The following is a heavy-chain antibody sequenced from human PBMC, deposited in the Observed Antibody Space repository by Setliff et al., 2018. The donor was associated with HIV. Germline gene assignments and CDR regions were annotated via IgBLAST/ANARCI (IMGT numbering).Heavy chain of an antibody. D-gene: IGHD3-10*01. CDR1: SDSITNNSYY. V-gene: IGHV4-61*02. CDR3: ARDGPLEGSYRYYYYYMDV. CDR2: IYTSGST. J-gene: IGHJ6*03. Sequence: SETLSLTCTVSSDSITNNSYYWSWIRQPAGKGLEWIGRIYTSGSTNYNPSLKSRVTISVDTSKNQFSLKLSSVTAADTAVYYCARDGPLEGSYRYYYYYMDVWGKGTTVTVSS.